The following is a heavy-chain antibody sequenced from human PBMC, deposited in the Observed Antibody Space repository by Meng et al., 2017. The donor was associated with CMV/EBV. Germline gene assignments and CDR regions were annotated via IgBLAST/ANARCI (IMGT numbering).Heavy chain of an antibody. V-gene: IGHV4-61*02. J-gene: IGHJ4*02. Sequence: GRRKESGPGLVKPSQTLSLTCTVSGGSISSGSYYWSWIRQPAGKGLEWIGRIYTSGSTNYNPSLKSRVTISVDTSKNQFSLKLSSVTAADTAVYYCARVRGGRIDYWGQGTLVTVSS. CDR3: ARVRGGRIDY. CDR1: GGSISSGSYY. CDR2: IYTSGST.